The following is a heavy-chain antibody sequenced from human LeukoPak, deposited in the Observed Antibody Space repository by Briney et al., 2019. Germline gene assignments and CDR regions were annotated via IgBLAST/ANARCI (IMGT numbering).Heavy chain of an antibody. CDR3: ARDGAFINYYYMDV. Sequence: GGSLRLSCAASGFTFSSYSMNWVRQAPGKGLEWVSSISSSSSYIYYADSVKGRFTISRDNANNSLYLQMNSLRAEDTAVYYCARDGAFINYYYMDVWGKGTTVTVSS. V-gene: IGHV3-21*01. CDR1: GFTFSSYS. D-gene: IGHD1-26*01. J-gene: IGHJ6*03. CDR2: ISSSSSYI.